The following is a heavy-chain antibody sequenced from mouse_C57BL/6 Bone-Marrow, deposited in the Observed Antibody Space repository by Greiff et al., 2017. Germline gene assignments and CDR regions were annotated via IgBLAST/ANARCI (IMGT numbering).Heavy chain of an antibody. CDR1: GFNIKDDY. Sequence: EVQVVESGAELVRPGASVKLSCTASGFNIKDDYMHWVKQRPEQGLEWIGWIDPENGDTEYASKFQGKATITADTSSNTAYLQLSSLTSEATAVYYCTTLTTVVATDYAMDYWGQGTSVTVSS. J-gene: IGHJ4*01. CDR3: TTLTTVVATDYAMDY. D-gene: IGHD1-1*01. V-gene: IGHV14-4*01. CDR2: IDPENGDT.